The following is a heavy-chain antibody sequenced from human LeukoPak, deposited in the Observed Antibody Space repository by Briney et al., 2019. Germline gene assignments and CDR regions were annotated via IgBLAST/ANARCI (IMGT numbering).Heavy chain of an antibody. CDR3: ARHLKGMDV. CDR1: GGSISSYY. CDR2: IYYSGST. J-gene: IGHJ6*02. Sequence: PSETLSLTCTVSGGSISSYYWSWIRQPPGKGLEWVGYIYYSGSTNYNPSLKSRVTISVDTSKNQFSLKLSSVTAADTAVYYCARHLKGMDVWGQGTTVTVSS. V-gene: IGHV4-59*08.